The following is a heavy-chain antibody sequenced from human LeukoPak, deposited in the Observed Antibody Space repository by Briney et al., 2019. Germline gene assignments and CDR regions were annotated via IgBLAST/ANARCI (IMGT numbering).Heavy chain of an antibody. V-gene: IGHV1-2*02. CDR1: GYTFTGYY. CDR2: INPNSGGT. J-gene: IGHJ4*02. Sequence: ASVKVSCKASGYTFTGYYMHWVRQAPGQGLEWMGWINPNSGGTNYAQKFQGRVTMTRDTSISTAYMELSRLRSGDTAMYYCARDLVAVAGVRHDYWGQGTLVTVSS. CDR3: ARDLVAVAGVRHDY. D-gene: IGHD6-19*01.